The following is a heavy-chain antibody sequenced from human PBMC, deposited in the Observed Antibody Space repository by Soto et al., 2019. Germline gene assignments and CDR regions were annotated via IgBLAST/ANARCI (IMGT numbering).Heavy chain of an antibody. J-gene: IGHJ4*02. CDR2: IKSKTDGGTT. D-gene: IGHD3-22*01. Sequence: GGSLRLSCAASGFTFSNAWMSWVRQAPGKGLEWVGRIKSKTDGGTTDYAAPVKGRFTISRDDSKNTLYLQMNSLKTEDTAVYYCTTDTMIVVATDSDYWGQGTLVTVSS. CDR1: GFTFSNAW. CDR3: TTDTMIVVATDSDY. V-gene: IGHV3-15*01.